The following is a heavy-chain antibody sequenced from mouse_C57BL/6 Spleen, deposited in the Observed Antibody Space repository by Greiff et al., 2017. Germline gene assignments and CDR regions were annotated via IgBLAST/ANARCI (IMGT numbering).Heavy chain of an antibody. CDR1: GYSFTGYY. CDR3: ARGRDGSSYVFFAY. CDR2: INPSTGGT. J-gene: IGHJ3*01. V-gene: IGHV1-42*01. Sequence: EVQLQQSGPELVKPGASVKISCKASGYSFTGYYMNWVKQSPEKSLEWIGEINPSTGGTTYNQKFKAKATLTVDKSSSTAYMQLKSLTSEDSAVXYCARGRDGSSYVFFAYWGQGTLVTVSA. D-gene: IGHD1-1*01.